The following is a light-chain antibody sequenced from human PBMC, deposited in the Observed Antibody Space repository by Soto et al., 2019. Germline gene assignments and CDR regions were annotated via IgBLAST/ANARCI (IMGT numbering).Light chain of an antibody. CDR1: QSVRSS. V-gene: IGKV3-15*01. Sequence: DIVMTQSPGTLSVSPGERATLFCRASQSVRSSLAWYQQKPGQAPRLFIYDASTRATGIPARFSGSGSGTEFTLTISSLQSEDFATYFCQETFTTPYTFGQGTKLEIK. CDR2: DAS. CDR3: QETFTTPYT. J-gene: IGKJ2*01.